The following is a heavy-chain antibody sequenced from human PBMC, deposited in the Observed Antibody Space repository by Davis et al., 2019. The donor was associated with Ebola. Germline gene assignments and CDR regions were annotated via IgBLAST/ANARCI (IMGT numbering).Heavy chain of an antibody. CDR1: GFTFSSYW. J-gene: IGHJ3*01. Sequence: GESLKISCAASGFTFSSYWMSWVRQAPGKGLEWVANIKQDGSEKYYVDSVKGRFTISRDNSKNTLHLQMNSLRVEDTAMYYCVKDTSNIWFDVWGQGTLVTVSA. CDR2: IKQDGSEK. V-gene: IGHV3-7*03. CDR3: VKDTSNIWFDV. D-gene: IGHD2/OR15-2a*01.